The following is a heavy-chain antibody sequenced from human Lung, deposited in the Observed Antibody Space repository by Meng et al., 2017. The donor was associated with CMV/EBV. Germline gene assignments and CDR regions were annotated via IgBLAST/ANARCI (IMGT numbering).Heavy chain of an antibody. D-gene: IGHD2-21*01. CDR3: ARGSYLAVEG. J-gene: IGHJ4*02. CDR1: GGSINSYY. V-gene: IGHV4-59*01. Sequence: HVQLGESGPGLVKPSETLSLTCTVSGGSINSYYWSWIRQPPGQGLEWLGYFYYRGNSNYNPSLKSRVTISVDTSKNLFSLNLTSVTAADAALYYCARGSYLAVEGWGLGTLVTVSS. CDR2: FYYRGNS.